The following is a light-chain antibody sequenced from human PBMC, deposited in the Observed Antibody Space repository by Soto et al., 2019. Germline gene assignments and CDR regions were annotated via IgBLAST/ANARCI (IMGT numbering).Light chain of an antibody. Sequence: EVVLTQSPVTLSLSPGERATLSCRASQSFRGLLAWYQQKPGQAPRILIYAASSRATGIPDRFSGSGSGTDFSLTINRLEPEDFAVYYCQQYGSSPSWTFGQGTKVDIK. J-gene: IGKJ1*01. CDR3: QQYGSSPSWT. V-gene: IGKV3-20*01. CDR2: AAS. CDR1: QSFRGL.